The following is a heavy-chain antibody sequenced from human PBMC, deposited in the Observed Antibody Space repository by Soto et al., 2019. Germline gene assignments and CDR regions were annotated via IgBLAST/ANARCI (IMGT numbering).Heavy chain of an antibody. CDR2: IYYSGST. Sequence: PSETLSPTSICSGGPISISSYYWGWIRHPPGKGLEWIGSIYYSGSTSYNPSLKSRVTISVDTSKNQFSLKLSSVTAADTAVYYCARRLYYDSSGFEGGGMDVWGQGTTVT. D-gene: IGHD3-22*01. V-gene: IGHV4-39*01. J-gene: IGHJ6*02. CDR3: ARRLYYDSSGFEGGGMDV. CDR1: GGPISISSYY.